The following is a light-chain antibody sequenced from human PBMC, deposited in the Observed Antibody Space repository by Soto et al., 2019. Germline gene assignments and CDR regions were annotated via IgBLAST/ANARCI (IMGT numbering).Light chain of an antibody. CDR2: YAS. CDR1: QSGSGNF. Sequence: DIVLTQSPGTLSLSPGETATLSCRASQSGSGNFLAWYQQKPGRAPRLLIYYASIRATGIPDRFSGSGSGTDFTLTISRLEPEDFAVYYCQHYDLSCTFGPGTKVDIK. V-gene: IGKV3-20*01. CDR3: QHYDLSCT. J-gene: IGKJ3*01.